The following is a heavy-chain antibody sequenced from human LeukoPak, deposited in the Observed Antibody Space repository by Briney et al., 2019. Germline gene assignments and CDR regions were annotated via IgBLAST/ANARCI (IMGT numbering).Heavy chain of an antibody. CDR2: INGDGSTT. Sequence: GGSLRLSCTGSGFTFSDSWIHWVRQAPGKGLVWVSRINGDGSTTNYADSVKGRFTISRDNALDTLYLQMNTLRAEDTAVYYCATAGNYRFDYWGQGTLVTVSS. CDR1: GFTFSDSW. J-gene: IGHJ4*02. CDR3: ATAGNYRFDY. D-gene: IGHD3-10*01. V-gene: IGHV3-74*01.